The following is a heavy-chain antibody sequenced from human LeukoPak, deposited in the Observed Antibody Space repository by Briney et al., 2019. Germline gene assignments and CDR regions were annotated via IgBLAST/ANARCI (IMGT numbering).Heavy chain of an antibody. Sequence: SETLSLTCTVSGGSISSYYWSWIRQPAGKGLEWIGRIYTSGSTNYNPSLKSRVTMSVDTSKNQFSLKLSSVTAADTAVYYCARGKYYYASLGYFDYWGQGTLVTVSS. J-gene: IGHJ4*02. D-gene: IGHD3-22*01. CDR2: IYTSGST. CDR3: ARGKYYYASLGYFDY. CDR1: GGSISSYY. V-gene: IGHV4-4*07.